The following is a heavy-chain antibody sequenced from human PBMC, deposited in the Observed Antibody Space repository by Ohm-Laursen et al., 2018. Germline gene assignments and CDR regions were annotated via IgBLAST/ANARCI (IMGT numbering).Heavy chain of an antibody. V-gene: IGHV3-9*01. CDR2: ISWNSGSI. D-gene: IGHD4-17*01. CDR1: GFTFDDYA. Sequence: SLRLSCAASGFTFDDYAMHWVRQAPGKGLEWVSGISWNSGSIGYADSVKGRFTISRDNAKNSLYLQMNSLRAEDTAVYYCARDRPKGGDGDYDFDYWGQGTLVTVSS. J-gene: IGHJ4*02. CDR3: ARDRPKGGDGDYDFDY.